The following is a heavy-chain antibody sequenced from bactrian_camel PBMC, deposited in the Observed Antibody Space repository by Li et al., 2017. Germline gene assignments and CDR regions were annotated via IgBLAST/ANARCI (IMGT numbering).Heavy chain of an antibody. CDR3: TADHVLSHYSRSWYCGRTMGGY. CDR2: IYPSAGTT. J-gene: IGHJ4*01. CDR1: GAFYRTNC. D-gene: IGHD6*01. V-gene: IGHV3S54*01. Sequence: HVQLVESGGGSVQAGGSLTLSCTSPGAFYRTNCMGWFRQAPGKEREGVVGIYPSAGTTYYADSVKGRFTISQDKAQNTVYLQMDSLKPEDTAVYYCTADHVLSHYSRSWYCGRTMGGYWGRGTQVTVS.